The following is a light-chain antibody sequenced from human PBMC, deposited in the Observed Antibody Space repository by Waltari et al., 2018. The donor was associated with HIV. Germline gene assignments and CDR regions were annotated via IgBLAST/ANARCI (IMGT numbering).Light chain of an antibody. V-gene: IGLV2-23*02. J-gene: IGLJ2*01. CDR2: DVN. CDR3: CSYAGSSTVV. CDR1: SSDVGASNY. Sequence: QSALTQPASVSGSPGQSITLSCTGTSSDVGASNYVSWYQQHPGKAPKLMIYDVNKRPSGVSNRFSGSKSGNTASLTISGLQAEEEADYYCCSYAGSSTVVFGGGTKLTVL.